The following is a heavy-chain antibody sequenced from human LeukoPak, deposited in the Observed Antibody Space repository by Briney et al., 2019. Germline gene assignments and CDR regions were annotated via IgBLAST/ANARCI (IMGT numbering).Heavy chain of an antibody. D-gene: IGHD6-13*01. V-gene: IGHV4-59*01. CDR1: GGSPNSFF. CDR3: ARGNTIAATE. J-gene: IGHJ4*02. Sequence: SETLSLICTVSGGSPNSFFWSWIRQPPGKELEWIGYISYSGTTKYNPSLESRVTISLDRSKNQFSLKLTSVTAADTAVYCCARGNTIAATEWGQGTLVTVSS. CDR2: ISYSGTT.